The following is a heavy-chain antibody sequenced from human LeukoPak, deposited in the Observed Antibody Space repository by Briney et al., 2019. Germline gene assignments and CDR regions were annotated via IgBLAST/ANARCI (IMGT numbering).Heavy chain of an antibody. CDR2: IYTSGST. D-gene: IGHD6-19*01. Sequence: SETLSLTCLVSGGSMSSYFWSWIRQPAGKGLEWIGRIYTSGSTNYNPSLKSRVTMSVDTSKNQFSLKLSSVTAADTAVYYCARERYSSGWYGYFDYWGQGTLVTVSS. J-gene: IGHJ4*02. CDR3: ARERYSSGWYGYFDY. V-gene: IGHV4-4*07. CDR1: GGSMSSYF.